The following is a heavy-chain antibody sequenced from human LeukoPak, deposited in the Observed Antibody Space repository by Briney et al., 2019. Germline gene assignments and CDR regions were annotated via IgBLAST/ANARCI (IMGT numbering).Heavy chain of an antibody. CDR3: ARSRSGYSGYVEYYFDY. J-gene: IGHJ4*02. D-gene: IGHD5-12*01. CDR1: GGSISSGGYY. Sequence: SETLSLTCTVSGGSISSGGYYWSWIRQHPGKGLEWIGYIYYSGSTYYNPSLKSRVTISVDTSKNQFSLKLSSVTAADTAVYYCARSRSGYSGYVEYYFDYWGQGTLVTVSS. CDR2: IYYSGST. V-gene: IGHV4-31*03.